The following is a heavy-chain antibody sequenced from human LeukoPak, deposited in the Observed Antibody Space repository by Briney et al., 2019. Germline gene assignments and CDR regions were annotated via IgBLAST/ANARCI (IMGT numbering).Heavy chain of an antibody. D-gene: IGHD6-19*01. V-gene: IGHV3-23*01. Sequence: GGSLRLSCALSGFTFSSYTMSCVRQAPGKGPGWASTMSGSGGTTYYGDSVKVRFTISRDNSKNTLYLQMNSQRAEDTAVYYCAKPVAGTGYFDYWGQGTLVTVSS. J-gene: IGHJ4*02. CDR1: GFTFSSYT. CDR3: AKPVAGTGYFDY. CDR2: MSGSGGTT.